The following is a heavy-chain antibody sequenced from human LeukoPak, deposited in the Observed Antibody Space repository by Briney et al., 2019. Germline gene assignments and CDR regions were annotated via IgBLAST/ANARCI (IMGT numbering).Heavy chain of an antibody. CDR1: GFTFSSFE. CDR2: ISASGSAI. V-gene: IGHV3-48*03. J-gene: IGHJ3*02. Sequence: GGSLRLSCAASGFTFSSFEMYWVRQAPGKGLEWVSYISASGSAIYYVDSVKGRFTFSRDNAKNSLYLQMNSLRAEDTAVYYCVRDGYYGHDSFDIWGQGTMVAVSS. D-gene: IGHD3-10*01. CDR3: VRDGYYGHDSFDI.